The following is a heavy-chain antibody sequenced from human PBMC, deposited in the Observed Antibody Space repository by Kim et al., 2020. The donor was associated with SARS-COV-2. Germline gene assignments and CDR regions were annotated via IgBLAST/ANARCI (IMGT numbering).Heavy chain of an antibody. J-gene: IGHJ4*02. Sequence: ASVKVSCKASGYTFTGYYMHWVRQAPGQGLEWIGWINPNSGGTNYAQKFQGRVTMTRDTSISTAYMELSRLRSDDTAVYYCARDRRLRYFDWLFWGQGTLVTVSS. CDR1: GYTFTGYY. D-gene: IGHD3-9*01. CDR3: ARDRRLRYFDWLF. CDR2: INPNSGGT. V-gene: IGHV1-2*02.